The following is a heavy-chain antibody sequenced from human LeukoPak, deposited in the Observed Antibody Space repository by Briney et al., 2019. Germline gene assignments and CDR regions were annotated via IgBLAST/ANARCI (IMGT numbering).Heavy chain of an antibody. Sequence: PGGSLRLSCAASGFTFSSYWMSWVRQAPGKGLEWVSVIYSGGSTYYADSVKGRFTISRDNSKNTLYLQMNSLRAEDTAVYYCARDRRGGDAFDIWGQGTMVTVSS. CDR2: IYSGGST. J-gene: IGHJ3*02. D-gene: IGHD3-10*01. CDR3: ARDRRGGDAFDI. V-gene: IGHV3-66*01. CDR1: GFTFSSYW.